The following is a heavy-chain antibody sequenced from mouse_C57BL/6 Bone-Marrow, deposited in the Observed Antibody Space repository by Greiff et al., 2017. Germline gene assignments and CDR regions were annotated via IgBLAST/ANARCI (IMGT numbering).Heavy chain of an antibody. CDR3: ARGYAMDY. Sequence: QVQLKQSGAELVRPGTSVTMSCKASGYTFTNYWLGWAQQRPGHGLEWVGDIYPGGGYTNYNGKFKGKATLTADKSASTAYTQFSSLTSEDSAIYYCARGYAMDYWGQGTSVTVSS. CDR2: IYPGGGYT. J-gene: IGHJ4*01. V-gene: IGHV1-63*01. CDR1: GYTFTNYW.